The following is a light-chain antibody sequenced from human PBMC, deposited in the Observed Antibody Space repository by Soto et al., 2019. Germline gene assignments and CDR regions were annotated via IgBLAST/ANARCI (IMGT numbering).Light chain of an antibody. V-gene: IGLV7-43*01. J-gene: IGLJ3*02. CDR2: TTD. CDR3: LLYYGGAHLV. Sequence: QTVVTQEPSLTVSPGGTVTLTCASSTGAVTSGNYPSWFQQKPGQAPRTLIYTTDDKHSWTPARYSGSLLGGKAALTLSGVQPEDEAEYCCLLYYGGAHLVFCGGTKLAVL. CDR1: TGAVTSGNY.